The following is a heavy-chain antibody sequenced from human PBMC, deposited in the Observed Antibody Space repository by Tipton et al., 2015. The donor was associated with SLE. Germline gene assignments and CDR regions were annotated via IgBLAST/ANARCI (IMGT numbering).Heavy chain of an antibody. CDR1: GFTFSSYG. CDR2: ISYDGSNK. D-gene: IGHD6-6*01. J-gene: IGHJ4*02. Sequence: SLRLSCAASGFTFSSYGMHWVRQAPGKGLEWVAVISYDGSNKYYADSVKGRFTISRDNSKNTLYLQMNSLRAEDTAVYYCARGPRSSSDYWGQGTLVTVSS. V-gene: IGHV3-30*03. CDR3: ARGPRSSSDY.